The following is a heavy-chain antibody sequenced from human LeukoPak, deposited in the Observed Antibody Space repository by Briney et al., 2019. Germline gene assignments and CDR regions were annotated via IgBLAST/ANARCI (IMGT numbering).Heavy chain of an antibody. D-gene: IGHD5-18*01. CDR3: AREGRGYSYGSDYYYGMDV. CDR1: GGSISSYY. J-gene: IGHJ6*02. V-gene: IGHV4-59*12. Sequence: PSETLSLTCTVSGGSISSYYWSWIRQPPGKGLEWIGYIYYSGSTNYDPSLKSRVTISVDKSKNQFSLKLSSVTAADTAVYYCAREGRGYSYGSDYYYGMDVWGQGTTVTVSS. CDR2: IYYSGST.